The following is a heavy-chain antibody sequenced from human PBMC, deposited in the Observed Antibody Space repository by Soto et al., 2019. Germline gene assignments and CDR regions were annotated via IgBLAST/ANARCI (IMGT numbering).Heavy chain of an antibody. D-gene: IGHD3-9*01. Sequence: GASVKVSCKASGGTFSSYTISWVRQAPGQGLEWMGRIIPILGIANYAQKFQGRVTITADKSTSTAYMELSSLRSEDTAVYYCARSYYDILTGYYRPLIDYWGQGTLVTVSS. V-gene: IGHV1-69*02. CDR1: GGTFSSYT. J-gene: IGHJ4*02. CDR2: IIPILGIA. CDR3: ARSYYDILTGYYRPLIDY.